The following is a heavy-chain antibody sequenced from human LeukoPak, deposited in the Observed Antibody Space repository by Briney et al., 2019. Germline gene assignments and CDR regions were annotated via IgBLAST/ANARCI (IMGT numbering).Heavy chain of an antibody. D-gene: IGHD6-19*01. V-gene: IGHV3-33*01. CDR1: GFTFSSYG. Sequence: GGSLRLSCAASGFTFSSYGMHWVRQAPGKGLEWVAVIWYDGSNKYYADSVKGRFTISRDNSKNTLYLQMNSLRAEDTAVYYCARVHSSGWYAFDYWGQGTLVPVSS. CDR2: IWYDGSNK. J-gene: IGHJ4*02. CDR3: ARVHSSGWYAFDY.